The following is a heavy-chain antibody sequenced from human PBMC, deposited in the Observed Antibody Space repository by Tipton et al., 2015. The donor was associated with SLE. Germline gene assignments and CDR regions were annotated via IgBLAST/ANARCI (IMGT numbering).Heavy chain of an antibody. J-gene: IGHJ4*02. D-gene: IGHD3-16*01. CDR3: AGGTGAYFDH. CDR1: GFTYSGYA. CDR2: IRPDGSNK. Sequence: SLRLSCAASGFTYSGYAMHWVRQAPGKGLEWVAFIRPDGSNKDYADSVKGRFTISRDNSKNTLYLQMNRLRVEDTAVYYCAGGTGAYFDHWGQGTLVTVSS. V-gene: IGHV3-30*02.